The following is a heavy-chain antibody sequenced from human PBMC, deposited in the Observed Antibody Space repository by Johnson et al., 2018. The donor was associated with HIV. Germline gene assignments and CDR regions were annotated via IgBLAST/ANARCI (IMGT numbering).Heavy chain of an antibody. V-gene: IGHV3-7*03. D-gene: IGHD3-22*01. CDR2: INVDGREK. CDR3: ERAMYDYERSGNYYGAFDI. CDR1: GFTFSNAW. J-gene: IGHJ3*02. Sequence: VQLVESGGGVVQPGRSLRLSCAASGFTFSNAWMSWVRQAPGRGLEWVANINVDGREKYYVDSVEGRCTVSRDNAKDSLVLQMNSLRVEDTALYYCERAMYDYERSGNYYGAFDIWGQGTMVSVFS.